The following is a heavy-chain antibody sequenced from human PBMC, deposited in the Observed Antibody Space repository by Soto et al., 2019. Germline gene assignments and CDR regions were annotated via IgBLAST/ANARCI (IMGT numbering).Heavy chain of an antibody. J-gene: IGHJ4*02. D-gene: IGHD3-3*01. CDR1: GFTFDDYA. Sequence: PGGSLRLSCAASGFTFDDYAMHWVRQAPGKGLEFVLGISLNSGSIGYADSVKGRFTIFSDNAKNSLYLQINSLRAEDAAIYFCVKAMGAAFGDGLYYFDSWGQGTQVTVSS. V-gene: IGHV3-9*01. CDR3: VKAMGAAFGDGLYYFDS. CDR2: ISLNSGSI.